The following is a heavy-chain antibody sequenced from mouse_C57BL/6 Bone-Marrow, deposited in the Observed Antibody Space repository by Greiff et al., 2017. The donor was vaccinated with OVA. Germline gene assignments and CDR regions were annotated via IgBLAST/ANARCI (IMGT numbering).Heavy chain of an antibody. J-gene: IGHJ2*01. Sequence: QVQLKQPGTELVKPGASVKLSCKASGYTFTSYWMHWVKQRPGQGLEWIGNINPSNGGTNYNEKFKSKATLTVDKSSSTAYMQLSSLTSEDSAVYDCARDYYDYDGYYFDYWGQGTTLTVSS. CDR3: ARDYYDYDGYYFDY. D-gene: IGHD2-4*01. CDR2: INPSNGGT. CDR1: GYTFTSYW. V-gene: IGHV1-53*01.